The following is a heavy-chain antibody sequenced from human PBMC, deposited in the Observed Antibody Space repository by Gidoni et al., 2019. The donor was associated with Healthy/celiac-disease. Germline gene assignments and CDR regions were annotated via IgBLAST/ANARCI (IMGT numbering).Heavy chain of an antibody. Sequence: QVQLVESGGGVVQPGRSLRLSRPASGFTFSSYAMHWVRQAPGKGLEWVAVISYDGSNKYYADSVKGRFTISRDNSKNTLYLQMNSLRAEDTAVYYCARDLTHLVSYWGQGTLVTVSS. V-gene: IGHV3-30-3*01. CDR2: ISYDGSNK. CDR3: ARDLTHLVSY. D-gene: IGHD6-6*01. J-gene: IGHJ4*02. CDR1: GFTFSSYA.